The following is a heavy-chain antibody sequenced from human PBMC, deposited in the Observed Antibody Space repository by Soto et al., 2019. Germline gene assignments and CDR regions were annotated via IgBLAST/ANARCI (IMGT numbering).Heavy chain of an antibody. V-gene: IGHV4-59*01. CDR1: GGSISSYY. Sequence: PSETLPLTCTVSGGSISSYYWSWIRQPPGKGLEWIGYIYYSGSTNYNPSLKSRVTISVDTSKNQFSLKLSSVTAADTAVYYCARQPGIAAAGTGNWFDPWGQGTLVTVSS. CDR2: IYYSGST. J-gene: IGHJ5*02. D-gene: IGHD6-13*01. CDR3: ARQPGIAAAGTGNWFDP.